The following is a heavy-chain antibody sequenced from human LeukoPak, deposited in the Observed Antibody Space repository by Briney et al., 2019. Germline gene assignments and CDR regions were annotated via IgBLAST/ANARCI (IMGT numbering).Heavy chain of an antibody. D-gene: IGHD3-9*01. CDR2: ISYDGSNK. CDR3: AREGKGYDILTGHQYNWFDP. CDR1: GFTFSSYA. J-gene: IGHJ5*02. V-gene: IGHV3-30-3*01. Sequence: GGSLRLSCAASGFTFSSYAMHWVRQAPGKGLEWVAVISYDGSNKYYADSVKGRFTISRDDSKNTLYLQMNSLRAEDTAVYYCAREGKGYDILTGHQYNWFDPWGQGTLVTVSS.